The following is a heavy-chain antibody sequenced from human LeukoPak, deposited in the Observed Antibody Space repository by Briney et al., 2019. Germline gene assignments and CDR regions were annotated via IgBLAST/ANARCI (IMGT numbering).Heavy chain of an antibody. CDR2: ISVSGDST. J-gene: IGHJ5*02. CDR3: ARGKYCSSTSCYFMDYWFDP. Sequence: GGSLRLSCAASGFTFTSYVMSWLRQAPGKGLEWVSTISVSGDSTYYTASVKGRFTISRDNSKNTLYLQMNSLRAEDTAVYFCARGKYCSSTSCYFMDYWFDPWGQGTLVTVSS. D-gene: IGHD2-2*01. CDR1: GFTFTSYV. V-gene: IGHV3-23*01.